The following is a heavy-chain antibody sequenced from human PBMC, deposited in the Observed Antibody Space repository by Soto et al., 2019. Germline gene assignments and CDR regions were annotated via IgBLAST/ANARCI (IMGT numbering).Heavy chain of an antibody. J-gene: IGHJ6*02. D-gene: IGHD6-6*01. V-gene: IGHV4-34*01. CDR1: GGSFSGYY. CDR2: INHSGST. CDR3: ARGELVHLLSSYYYYGMDV. Sequence: SETLSLTCAVYGGSFSGYYWSWIRQPPGKGLEWIGEINHSGSTNYNPSLKSRVTISVDTSKNQFSLKLSSVTAADTAVYYCARGELVHLLSSYYYYGMDVWGQGTTVTVSS.